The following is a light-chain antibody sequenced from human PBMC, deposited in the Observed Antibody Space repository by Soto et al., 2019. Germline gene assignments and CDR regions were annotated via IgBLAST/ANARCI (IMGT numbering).Light chain of an antibody. Sequence: QSALAQPASVSGSPGQSITIASSGTSSDIGYYDYVSWYQQHPGKAPKLVLYEVSNRPSGISNRFSGSKSGNTASLTISGLQAEDEGDYYCSSYRRNRDVVFGGGTKLTVL. V-gene: IGLV2-14*01. CDR3: SSYRRNRDVV. CDR2: EVS. J-gene: IGLJ3*02. CDR1: SSDIGYYDY.